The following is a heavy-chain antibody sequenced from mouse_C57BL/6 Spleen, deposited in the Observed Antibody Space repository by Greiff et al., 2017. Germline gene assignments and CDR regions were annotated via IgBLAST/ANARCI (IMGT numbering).Heavy chain of an antibody. Sequence: QVQLQQPGAELVMPGASVKLSCKASGYTFTSYWMHWVKQRPGQGLEWIGEIDPSDSYTNYNQKFKGKSTLTVDKSSSTAYMQLSSLTSEDSAVYYCARGAQARFDYWGQGTTLTVSS. J-gene: IGHJ2*01. CDR2: IDPSDSYT. V-gene: IGHV1-69*01. CDR1: GYTFTSYW. D-gene: IGHD3-2*02. CDR3: ARGAQARFDY.